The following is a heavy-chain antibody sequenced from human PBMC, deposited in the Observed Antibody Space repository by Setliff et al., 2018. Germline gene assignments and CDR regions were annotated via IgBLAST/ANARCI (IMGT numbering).Heavy chain of an antibody. CDR1: GASMNGHY. J-gene: IGHJ4*02. D-gene: IGHD6-6*01. Sequence: SETLSLTCTVSGASMNGHYWSWLRQPPGKGLEWIGRIYYRGDTYYNASLKSRLTLSIDTSKDQFSLKLISMTAADTAVYYCARGRNIAARLLDSWGQGTLVTVSS. CDR3: ARGRNIAARLLDS. CDR2: IYYRGDT. V-gene: IGHV4-59*11.